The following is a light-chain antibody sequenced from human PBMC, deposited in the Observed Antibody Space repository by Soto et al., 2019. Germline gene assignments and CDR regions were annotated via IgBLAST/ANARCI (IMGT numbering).Light chain of an antibody. J-gene: IGKJ1*01. CDR1: QCIRND. Sequence: DIQMTLSPSSLSAPVGVSITITCRASQCIRNDLGWYQQKPGKAPKRLIYAASSLQSGVPPRFSGSGSGTEFTLTISSLQPEDFATNYCLQHNSYPRTLGQGTKVDIK. CDR3: LQHNSYPRT. V-gene: IGKV1-17*01. CDR2: AAS.